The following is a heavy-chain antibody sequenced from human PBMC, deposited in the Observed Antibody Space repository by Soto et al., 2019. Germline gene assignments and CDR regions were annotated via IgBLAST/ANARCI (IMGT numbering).Heavy chain of an antibody. CDR2: TRNKANSYTT. Sequence: HPGGSLRLSCAASGFTFSDHYMDWVRQAPGKGLEWVGRTRNKANSYTTEYAASVKGRFTISRDDSKNSLYLQMNSLKTEDTAVYYCARVHCSGGSCYSGWFDPWGQGTLVTVSS. CDR3: ARVHCSGGSCYSGWFDP. CDR1: GFTFSDHY. J-gene: IGHJ5*02. V-gene: IGHV3-72*01. D-gene: IGHD2-15*01.